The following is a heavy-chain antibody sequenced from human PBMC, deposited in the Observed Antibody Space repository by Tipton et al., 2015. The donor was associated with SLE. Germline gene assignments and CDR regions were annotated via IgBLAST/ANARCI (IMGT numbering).Heavy chain of an antibody. D-gene: IGHD3-10*01. CDR2: VHSSGTT. CDR1: GASLSRGSYY. Sequence: TLSFTCSVSGASLSRGSYYWTWIRQPPGKGLEWLGYVHSSGTTNYTPSLKSRLTTSSDTSKNHFSLNLTSVTAADTAVYYCARKFGSAEYWYFDFWGRGALVTVSS. CDR3: ARKFGSAEYWYFDF. J-gene: IGHJ2*01. V-gene: IGHV4-61*03.